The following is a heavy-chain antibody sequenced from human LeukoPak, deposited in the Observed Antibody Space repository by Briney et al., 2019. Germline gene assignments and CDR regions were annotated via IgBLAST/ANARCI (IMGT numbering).Heavy chain of an antibody. CDR3: ARAPRPDYYDSSGCYYAF. Sequence: ASVKVSCKASGYTFTGYYMHWVRQAPGQGLEWMGWINPNNGGTNYAQKFQGRVTMTRDTSISTAYMELSRLRSDDTAVYYCARAPRPDYYDSSGCYYAFWGQGTLVTVSS. V-gene: IGHV1-2*02. D-gene: IGHD3-22*01. CDR1: GYTFTGYY. CDR2: INPNNGGT. J-gene: IGHJ4*02.